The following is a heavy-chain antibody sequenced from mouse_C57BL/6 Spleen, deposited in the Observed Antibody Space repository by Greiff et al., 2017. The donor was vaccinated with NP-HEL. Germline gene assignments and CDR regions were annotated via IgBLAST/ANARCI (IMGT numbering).Heavy chain of an antibody. CDR2: IDPSDSET. D-gene: IGHD2-4*01. Sequence: QVQLKQPGAELVRPGSSVKLSCKASGYTFTSYWMHWVKQRPIQGLEWIGNIDPSDSETHYNQKFKDKATLTVDKSSSTAYMQLSSLTSEDSAVYYCARYDYDEGAWFAYWGQGTLVTVSA. CDR3: ARYDYDEGAWFAY. CDR1: GYTFTSYW. V-gene: IGHV1-52*01. J-gene: IGHJ3*01.